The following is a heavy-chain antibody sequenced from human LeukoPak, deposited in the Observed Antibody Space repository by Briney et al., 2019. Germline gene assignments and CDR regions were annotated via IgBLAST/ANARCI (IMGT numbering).Heavy chain of an antibody. CDR3: AKDRSITMVRGVMRD. CDR2: ISYDGSNK. D-gene: IGHD3-10*01. CDR1: GFTFSSYG. V-gene: IGHV3-30*18. Sequence: GGSLRLSCAASGFTFSSYGMHWVRQAPGKGLEWVAVISYDGSNKYYADSVKGRFTISRDNSKNTLYLQMSSLRAEDTAVYYCAKDRSITMVRGVMRDWGQGTLVTVSS. J-gene: IGHJ4*02.